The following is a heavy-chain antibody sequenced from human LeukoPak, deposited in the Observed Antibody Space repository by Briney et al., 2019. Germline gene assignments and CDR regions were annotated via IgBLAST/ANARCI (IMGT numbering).Heavy chain of an antibody. CDR2: IIPIFGTA. Sequence: ASVKVSCKASGGTFSSYAISWVRQAPGQGLEWMGGIIPIFGTANYAQKFRGRITMTRDMSTSTDYMELRSLGFEDTAVYYCAKDNSVGDIAWWFDPWGQGTLVTVSS. J-gene: IGHJ5*02. V-gene: IGHV1-69*05. CDR3: AKDNSVGDIAWWFDP. D-gene: IGHD1-26*01. CDR1: GGTFSSYA.